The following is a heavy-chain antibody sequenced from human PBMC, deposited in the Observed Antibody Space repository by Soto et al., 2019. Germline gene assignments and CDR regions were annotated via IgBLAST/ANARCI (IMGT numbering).Heavy chain of an antibody. Sequence: PGESLKISCKGSGYSFTSYWIGWVRQMPGKGLEWMGIIYPGDSDTRYSPSFQGQVTISADKSISTAYLQWSSLKASDTAMYYCARHDRVTIGGVPMGYYYYGMDGWGQGTTVTVSS. D-gene: IGHD3-3*01. J-gene: IGHJ6*02. CDR3: ARHDRVTIGGVPMGYYYYGMDG. CDR2: IYPGDSDT. V-gene: IGHV5-51*01. CDR1: GYSFTSYW.